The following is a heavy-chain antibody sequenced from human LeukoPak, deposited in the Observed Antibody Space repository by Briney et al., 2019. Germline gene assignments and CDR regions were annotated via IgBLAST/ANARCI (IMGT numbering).Heavy chain of an antibody. J-gene: IGHJ4*02. CDR3: ARGPYNWNDRGYFDY. V-gene: IGHV4-59*01. Sequence: SETLSLTCAVYGGSFSGYYWSWIRQPPGKGLEWIGYIYYSGSTNSNPSLKSRVTISVDTSKNQFSLKLSSVTAADTAVYYCARGPYNWNDRGYFDYWGQGTLVTVSS. D-gene: IGHD1-1*01. CDR2: IYYSGST. CDR1: GGSFSGYY.